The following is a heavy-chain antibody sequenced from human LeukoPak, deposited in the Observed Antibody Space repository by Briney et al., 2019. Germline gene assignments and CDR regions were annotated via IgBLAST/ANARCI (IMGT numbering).Heavy chain of an antibody. CDR2: IYYSGST. CDR1: GGPISSSSYY. D-gene: IGHD5-12*01. J-gene: IGHJ3*02. CDR3: ARVGRYSPAFDI. V-gene: IGHV4-39*07. Sequence: PSETLSLTCTVSGGPISSSSYYWGWIRQPPGKGLEWIGSIYYSGSTYYNPSLKSRVTISVDTSKNQFSLKLSSVTAADTAVYYCARVGRYSPAFDIWGQGTMVTVSS.